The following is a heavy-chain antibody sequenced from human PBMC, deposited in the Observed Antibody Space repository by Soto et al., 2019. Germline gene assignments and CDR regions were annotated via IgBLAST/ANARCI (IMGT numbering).Heavy chain of an antibody. Sequence: EVQLLESGGGLVQPGGSLSLSCAASAFTFNNYAMSWVRQAPGKGLEWVSGIGGSGRTTYYADSVKGRFTISRDNAKNSLYLEMNSLRAEDTAVYYCARESEDLTSNFDYWGQGTLVTVSS. V-gene: IGHV3-23*01. CDR2: IGGSGRTT. CDR3: ARESEDLTSNFDY. CDR1: AFTFNNYA. J-gene: IGHJ4*02.